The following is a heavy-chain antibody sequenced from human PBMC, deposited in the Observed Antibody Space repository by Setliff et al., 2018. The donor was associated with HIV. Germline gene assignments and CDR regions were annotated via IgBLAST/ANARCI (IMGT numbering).Heavy chain of an antibody. CDR3: AKVGSTGWYYFDY. J-gene: IGHJ4*01. V-gene: IGHV3-48*03. CDR2: ISSSGSTI. CDR1: GFTFSSYE. Sequence: GGSLRLSCAASGFTFSSYEMNWVRQAPGKGLEWVSYISSSGSTIYYADSVKGRFTISRDNAKNSLYLQMNSLRAEDTAIYYCAKVGSTGWYYFDYWGHGTLVTVSS. D-gene: IGHD6-13*01.